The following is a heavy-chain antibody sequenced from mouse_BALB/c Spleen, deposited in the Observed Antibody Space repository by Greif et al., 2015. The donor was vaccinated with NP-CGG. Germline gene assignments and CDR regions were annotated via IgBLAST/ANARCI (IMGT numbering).Heavy chain of an antibody. CDR1: GFTFSSYA. V-gene: IGHV5-9-3*01. J-gene: IGHJ2*01. CDR2: ISSGGSYT. Sequence: EVKVVESGGGLVKPGGSLKLSCAASGFTFSSYAMSWVRQTPEKRQEWVATISSGGSYTYYPDSVKVRFTISRDNAKNSLYLQMSSLRSEDAAMYCCARQGGSSPLDYWGQVTTLTVSS. D-gene: IGHD1-1*01. CDR3: ARQGGSSPLDY.